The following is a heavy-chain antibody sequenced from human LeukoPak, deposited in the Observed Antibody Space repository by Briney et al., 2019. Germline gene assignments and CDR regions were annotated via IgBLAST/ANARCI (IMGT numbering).Heavy chain of an antibody. D-gene: IGHD3-22*01. V-gene: IGHV4-34*01. CDR3: ARAYYYDSSGYYQAFQH. J-gene: IGHJ1*01. CDR2: INHSGST. Sequence: IPSETLSLTGAVYGGSFSGYYWSWIRQPPGKGLEWIGEINHSGSTNYNPSLKSRVTISVDTSKNQFSLKLSSVTAADTAVYYCARAYYYDSSGYYQAFQHWGQGTLVTVSS. CDR1: GGSFSGYY.